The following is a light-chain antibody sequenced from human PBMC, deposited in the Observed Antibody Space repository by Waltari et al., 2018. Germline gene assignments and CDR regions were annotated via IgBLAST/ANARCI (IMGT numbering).Light chain of an antibody. CDR3: QHYVGLPVT. J-gene: IGKJ1*01. Sequence: EIVLTQSPGTLSLSPGERATLSCRASQSVSRTLAWYQQKTGQAPRLLIYGASTRATGIPDRVSGSGVWKDFNSTISRLEPEDFAVVYCQHYVGLPVTFGQGTKVEIK. CDR2: GAS. V-gene: IGKV3-20*01. CDR1: QSVSRT.